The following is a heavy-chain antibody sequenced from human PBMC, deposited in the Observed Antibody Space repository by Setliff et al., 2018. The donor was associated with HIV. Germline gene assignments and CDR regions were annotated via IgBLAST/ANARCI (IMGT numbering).Heavy chain of an antibody. CDR2: LIPIVDIT. J-gene: IGHJ3*02. CDR1: GGTFSNYA. Sequence: ASVKVSCKASGGTFSNYAFSWVRQAPGQGLEWMGGLIPIVDITKSTQEFRDRVTFTADESTKTARMELSGLTFEDTAVYYCAKGPNFEDAFDIWGQGTVVTVSS. CDR3: AKGPNFEDAFDI. D-gene: IGHD2-8*01. V-gene: IGHV1-69*10.